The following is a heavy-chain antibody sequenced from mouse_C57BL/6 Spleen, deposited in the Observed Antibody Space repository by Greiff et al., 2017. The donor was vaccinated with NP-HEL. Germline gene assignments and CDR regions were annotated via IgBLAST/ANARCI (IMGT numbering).Heavy chain of an antibody. V-gene: IGHV1-50*01. CDR2: IDPSDSYT. CDR1: GYTFTSYW. J-gene: IGHJ3*01. Sequence: VQLQQPGAELVKPGASVKLSCKASGYTFTSYWMQWVKQRPGQGLEWIGEIDPSDSYTNYNQKFKGKATLTVDTSSSTAYMQLSSLTSEDSAVYYCAGDYYGSSRFAYWGQGTLVTVSA. D-gene: IGHD1-1*01. CDR3: AGDYYGSSRFAY.